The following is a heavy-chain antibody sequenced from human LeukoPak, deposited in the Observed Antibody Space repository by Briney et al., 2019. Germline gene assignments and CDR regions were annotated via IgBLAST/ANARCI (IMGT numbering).Heavy chain of an antibody. CDR2: IYYSGST. J-gene: IGHJ4*02. CDR1: GGSISSGGYY. Sequence: PSETLSLTCTVSGGSISSGGYYWSWIRQHPGKGLEWIGYIYYSGSTYYNPSLKSRVTISVDTSKNQFSLKLSSVTAAGTAVYYCARDKITIFDYWGQGTLVTVSS. D-gene: IGHD3-3*01. V-gene: IGHV4-31*03. CDR3: ARDKITIFDY.